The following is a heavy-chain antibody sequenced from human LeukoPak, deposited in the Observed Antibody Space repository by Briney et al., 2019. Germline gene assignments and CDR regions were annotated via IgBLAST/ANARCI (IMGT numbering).Heavy chain of an antibody. D-gene: IGHD2-2*01. CDR2: IYYSGST. V-gene: IGHV4-59*08. Sequence: SETLSLTCTVSGGSISSYYWSWIRQPPGKGLEWIGCIYYSGSTDYNPSLKSRVTISVDTSKNQFSLKLSSVTAADTAVYYCARSKVGTSSYQDWGQGTLVTVSS. CDR3: ARSKVGTSSYQD. J-gene: IGHJ4*02. CDR1: GGSISSYY.